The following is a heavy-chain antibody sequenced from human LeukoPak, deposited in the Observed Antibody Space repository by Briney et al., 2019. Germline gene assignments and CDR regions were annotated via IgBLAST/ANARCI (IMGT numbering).Heavy chain of an antibody. V-gene: IGHV3-43*02. CDR2: ISGDGGST. Sequence: GGSLRLSCAVSGFTFDDYAIHWVRQAPGKGLEWVSLISGDGGSTYYADSVKGRFTISRDNSKNSLYLQMNSLRTEDTALYYCATELIVVAQIDYWDQGTLVTVSS. J-gene: IGHJ4*02. D-gene: IGHD3-22*01. CDR1: GFTFDDYA. CDR3: ATELIVVAQIDY.